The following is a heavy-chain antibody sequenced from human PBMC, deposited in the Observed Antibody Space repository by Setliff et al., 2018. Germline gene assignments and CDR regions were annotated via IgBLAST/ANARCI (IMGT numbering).Heavy chain of an antibody. CDR3: ARNYDSSGYYGASDAFDI. D-gene: IGHD3-22*01. Sequence: GESLKISCAASGFTFSSYWMSWVRQAPGKGLEWVANIKQDGSEKYYVDSVKGRFTISRDNAKNSLYLQMNSLRAEDTAVYYCARNYDSSGYYGASDAFDIWGQGTMVTVSS. CDR2: IKQDGSEK. CDR1: GFTFSSYW. J-gene: IGHJ3*02. V-gene: IGHV3-7*01.